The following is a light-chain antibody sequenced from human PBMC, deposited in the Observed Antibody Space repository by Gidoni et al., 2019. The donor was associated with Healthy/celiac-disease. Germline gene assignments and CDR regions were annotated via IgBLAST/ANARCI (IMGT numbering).Light chain of an antibody. Sequence: DIVMTQSPDSLAVSLGERATINCKSSQSVLYSSNNKNYLAWYQQKPGQPPKLLISWASTRESGVPDRFSGSGSGTDFTLTISSLQAEDVAVYYCQQYYTTLLTFGGXTKVEIK. CDR1: QSVLYSSNNKNY. CDR3: QQYYTTLLT. J-gene: IGKJ4*01. V-gene: IGKV4-1*01. CDR2: WAS.